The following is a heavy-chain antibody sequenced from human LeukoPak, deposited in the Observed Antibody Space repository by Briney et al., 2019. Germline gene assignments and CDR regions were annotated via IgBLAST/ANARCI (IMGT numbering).Heavy chain of an antibody. V-gene: IGHV1-2*02. CDR1: GYTFTGYY. Sequence: ASVKVSCKASGYTFTGYYMHWVRQAPGQGLEWTGWINPNSGGTNYAQKFQGRVTMTRDTSISTAYMELSRLRSDDTAVYYCARDRYDSSGYYPLDYWGQGTLVTVSS. CDR2: INPNSGGT. J-gene: IGHJ4*02. D-gene: IGHD3-22*01. CDR3: ARDRYDSSGYYPLDY.